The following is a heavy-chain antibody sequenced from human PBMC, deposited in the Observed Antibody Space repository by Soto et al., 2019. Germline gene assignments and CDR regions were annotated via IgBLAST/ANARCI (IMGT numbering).Heavy chain of an antibody. CDR2: ISGSGGST. CDR3: AKALGYPGVAAAGAKNYYYYYMDV. J-gene: IGHJ6*03. V-gene: IGHV3-23*01. CDR1: GFTFSSYA. Sequence: GGSLRLSCAASGFTFSSYAMSWVRQAPGKGLEWVSAISGSGGSTYYADSVKGRFTISRDNSKNTLYLQMNSLRAEDTAVYYCAKALGYPGVAAAGAKNYYYYYMDVWGKGTTVTVSS. D-gene: IGHD6-13*01.